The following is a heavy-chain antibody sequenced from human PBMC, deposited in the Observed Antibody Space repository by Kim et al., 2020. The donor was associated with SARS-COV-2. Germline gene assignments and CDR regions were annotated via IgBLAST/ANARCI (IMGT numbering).Heavy chain of an antibody. CDR3: ARVMVVGATIIDYYGMDV. Sequence: GGSLRLSCAASGFTFSDYYMSWIRQAPGKGLEWVSYISSSSSYTNYADSVKGRFTISRDNAKNSLYLQMNSLRAEDTAVYYCARVMVVGATIIDYYGMDVWGQGTTVTVSS. CDR1: GFTFSDYY. D-gene: IGHD1-26*01. V-gene: IGHV3-11*05. J-gene: IGHJ6*02. CDR2: ISSSSSYT.